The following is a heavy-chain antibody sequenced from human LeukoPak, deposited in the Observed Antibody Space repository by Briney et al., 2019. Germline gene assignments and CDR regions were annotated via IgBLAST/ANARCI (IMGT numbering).Heavy chain of an antibody. CDR2: ISSSSSTI. CDR1: GVTFSGYS. CDR3: AKGSTSWDGYKGNYDP. V-gene: IGHV3-48*01. D-gene: IGHD6-13*01. J-gene: IGHJ5*02. Sequence: GGSLRLSCVASGVTFSGYSMNWVRQAPGKGLEWVAYISSSSSTIYYADSVKGRFTISRDNSKNTLYLQMNSLRAEDTAVYYCAKGSTSWDGYKGNYDPWGQGTLVTV.